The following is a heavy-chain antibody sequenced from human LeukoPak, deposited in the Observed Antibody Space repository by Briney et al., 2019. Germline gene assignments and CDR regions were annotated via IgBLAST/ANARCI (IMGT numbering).Heavy chain of an antibody. J-gene: IGHJ4*02. D-gene: IGHD2-2*01. Sequence: ASVKVSCKASGYIFTGYFMHWVRQAPGQGLEWMGCINPNSGGTNYAQKFQGRVTMTRDTSISTAYMELSRLRSDDTAVYYCASSIVYCSSTSCYFNWGQGTLVTVSS. CDR1: GYIFTGYF. V-gene: IGHV1-2*02. CDR2: INPNSGGT. CDR3: ASSIVYCSSTSCYFN.